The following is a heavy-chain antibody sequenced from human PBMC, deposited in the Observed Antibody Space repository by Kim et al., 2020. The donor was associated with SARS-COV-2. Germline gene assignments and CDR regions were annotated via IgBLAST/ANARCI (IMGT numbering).Heavy chain of an antibody. CDR3: ARHLSYELGISWFDP. CDR1: GYSFTSYW. Sequence: GESLKISCKGSGYSFTSYWIGWVRQMPGKGLEWMGIIYPGYSDTRYSPSFQGQVTISADKSISTAYLQWSSLKASDTAMYYCARHLSYELGISWFDPWGQGTLVTVSS. D-gene: IGHD7-27*01. CDR2: IYPGYSDT. V-gene: IGHV5-51*01. J-gene: IGHJ5*02.